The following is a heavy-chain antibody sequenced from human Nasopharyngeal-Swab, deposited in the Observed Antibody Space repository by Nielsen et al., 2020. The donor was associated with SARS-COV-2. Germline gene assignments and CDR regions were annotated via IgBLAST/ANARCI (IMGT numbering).Heavy chain of an antibody. V-gene: IGHV4-61*07. Sequence: WIRQPPGKGLEWIGHIYYSGSTNYNPSLKSRPTISIDTSESQFSLNLSSVTAADTAVYYCASQNFWSGYYKRHPIDYWGQGTLVTVSS. D-gene: IGHD3-3*01. CDR3: ASQNFWSGYYKRHPIDY. CDR2: IYYSGST. J-gene: IGHJ4*02.